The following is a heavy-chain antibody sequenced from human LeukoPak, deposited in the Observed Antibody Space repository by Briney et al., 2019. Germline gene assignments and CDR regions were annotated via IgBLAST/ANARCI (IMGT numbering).Heavy chain of an antibody. CDR1: GGSISSYY. CDR3: ARDVVYCSSTSRFNWFDP. J-gene: IGHJ5*02. D-gene: IGHD2-2*01. CDR2: IYYSGST. Sequence: LETLSLSCTVSGGSISSYYWSWIRQPPGKGLEWIGYIYYSGSTNYNPSLKSRVTISVDTSKNQFSLKLSSVTASDTAVYYCARDVVYCSSTSRFNWFDPRGQGTLVTVSS. V-gene: IGHV4-59*01.